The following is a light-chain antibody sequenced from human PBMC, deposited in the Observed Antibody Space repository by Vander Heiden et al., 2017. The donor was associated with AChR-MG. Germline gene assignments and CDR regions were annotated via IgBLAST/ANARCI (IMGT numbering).Light chain of an antibody. CDR1: QSLSTW. CDR2: KAF. CDR3: QQEHTFAWT. J-gene: IGKJ1*01. Sequence: DIQMTQSPSTLSASVGDRITIPCRTSQSLSTWLAWYQQKPGKAPRLLIYKAFKLERRVPSRFNGSGSGTAFTLTMISLQPDDSATYYCQQEHTFAWTFGQGTKVEIK. V-gene: IGKV1-5*03.